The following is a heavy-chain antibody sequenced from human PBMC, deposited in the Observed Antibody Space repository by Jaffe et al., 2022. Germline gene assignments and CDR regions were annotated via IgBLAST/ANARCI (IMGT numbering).Heavy chain of an antibody. V-gene: IGHV1-46*01. Sequence: QVQLVQSGAEVKKPGASVKVSCKASGYTFTSYYMHWVRQAPGQGLEWMGIINPSGGSTSYAQKFQGRVTMTRDTSTSTVYMELSSLRSEDTAVYYCARETVVVTATRQVPHAFDIWGQGTMVTVSS. D-gene: IGHD2-21*02. CDR1: GYTFTSYY. CDR2: INPSGGST. CDR3: ARETVVVTATRQVPHAFDI. J-gene: IGHJ3*02.